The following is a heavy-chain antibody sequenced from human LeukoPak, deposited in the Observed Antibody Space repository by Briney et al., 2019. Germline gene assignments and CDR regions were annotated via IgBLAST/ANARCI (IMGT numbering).Heavy chain of an antibody. CDR2: FDPEDGET. J-gene: IGHJ4*02. CDR1: GYTLTELS. V-gene: IGHV1-24*01. Sequence: ASVKVSCKVSGYTLTELSMHWVRQAPGNGLEWMGGFDPEDGETIYAQKFQGRVTMTEDTSTDTAYMELSSLRSEDTAVYYCATDHYSYGYLVWYFDYWGQGTLVTVSS. CDR3: ATDHYSYGYLVWYFDY. D-gene: IGHD5-18*01.